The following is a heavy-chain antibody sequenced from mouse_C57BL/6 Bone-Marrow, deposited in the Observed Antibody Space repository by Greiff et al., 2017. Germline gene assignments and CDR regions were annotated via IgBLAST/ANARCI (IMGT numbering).Heavy chain of an antibody. CDR3: AGYGFAY. J-gene: IGHJ3*01. V-gene: IGHV1-50*01. D-gene: IGHD2-2*01. CDR2: IDPSDSYI. CDR1: GYTFTSYW. Sequence: QVQLKQPGAELVKPGASVKLSCKASGYTFTSYWMQWVKERPGQGLEWIGEIDPSDSYINYNQKFKGKATLTVDTSSSTAYMQLSSLTSEDSAVYYCAGYGFAYWGQGTLVTVSA.